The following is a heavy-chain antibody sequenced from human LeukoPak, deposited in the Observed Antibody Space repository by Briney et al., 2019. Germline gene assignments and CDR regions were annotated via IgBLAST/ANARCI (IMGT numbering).Heavy chain of an antibody. CDR1: GFTFSSYA. D-gene: IGHD6-19*01. CDR2: INQGGSEK. J-gene: IGHJ4*02. V-gene: IGHV3-7*03. CDR3: VRDGSGYDY. Sequence: GGSLRLSCAASGFTFSSYAMSWVRQAPGKGLEWVANINQGGSEKYYLSSVKGRFTISRDNDKDSLYLQMNSLSADDTAIYYCVRDGSGYDYWGQGTLVTVSS.